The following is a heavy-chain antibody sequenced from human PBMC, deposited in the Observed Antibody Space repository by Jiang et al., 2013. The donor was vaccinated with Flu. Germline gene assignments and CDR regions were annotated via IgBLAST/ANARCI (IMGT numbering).Heavy chain of an antibody. CDR1: RFTFSDYY. CDR3: AARRMGDSSGSFEY. CDR2: ISSSSSYT. Sequence: RLSCAASRFTFSDYYMSWIRQAPGKGLEWVSYISSSSSYTNYADSVKGRFTISRDNAKNSLYLQMNNLRAEDTAVYFCAARRMGDSSGSFEYWGQGTLVTVST. V-gene: IGHV3-11*06. J-gene: IGHJ4*02. D-gene: IGHD3-22*01.